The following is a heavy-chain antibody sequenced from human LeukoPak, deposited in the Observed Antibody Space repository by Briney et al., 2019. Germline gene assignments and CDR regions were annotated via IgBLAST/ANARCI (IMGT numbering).Heavy chain of an antibody. CDR3: ARGGWELLPDWFDP. CDR1: GFNLTNYA. J-gene: IGHJ5*02. Sequence: GGSLRLSCTASGFNLTNYAMHWVRQAPGKGLEWVTLISYSGDNTYYADSVKGRFTISRDNAKNSLYLQMNSLRAEDTAVYYCARGGWELLPDWFDPWGQGTLVTVSS. V-gene: IGHV3-30*04. CDR2: ISYSGDNT. D-gene: IGHD1-26*01.